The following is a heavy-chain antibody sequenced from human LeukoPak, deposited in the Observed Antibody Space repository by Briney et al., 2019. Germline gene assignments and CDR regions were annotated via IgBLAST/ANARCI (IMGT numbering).Heavy chain of an antibody. CDR2: IYYGGST. V-gene: IGHV4-39*01. Sequence: PSETLSLTCTVSGGSISSSGYYWGWIRQPPGKGLEWIGSIYYGGSTYYNPSLKSRVTISVDTSKNQFSLKLSSVTAADTAMYYCARKYCSGGDCYSNYWGQGTLVTDSS. CDR3: ARKYCSGGDCYSNY. D-gene: IGHD2-15*01. CDR1: GGSISSSGYY. J-gene: IGHJ4*02.